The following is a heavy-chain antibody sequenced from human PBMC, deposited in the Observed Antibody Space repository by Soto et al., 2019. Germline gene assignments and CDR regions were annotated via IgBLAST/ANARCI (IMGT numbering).Heavy chain of an antibody. V-gene: IGHV4-59*01. CDR1: GGSISSYY. CDR3: ARERAVDGISGWFDP. CDR2: IYYSGST. D-gene: IGHD6-19*01. J-gene: IGHJ5*02. Sequence: PSETLSRTCTVSGGSISSYYWSWIRQPPGKGLEWIGYIYYSGSTNYNPSLKSRVTISVDTSQNKFSLKLSSVTAADTAVYYCARERAVDGISGWFDPLGQGTLVTV.